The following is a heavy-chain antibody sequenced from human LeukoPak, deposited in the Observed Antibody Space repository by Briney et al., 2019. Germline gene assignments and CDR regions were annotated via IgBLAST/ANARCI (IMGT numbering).Heavy chain of an antibody. CDR1: GFTFDDYA. Sequence: PGGSLRLPCAASGFTFDDYAMHWVRQAPGKGLEWVSLISWDGGSTYYADSVKGRFTISRDNSKNSLYLQMNSLRAEDTALYYCAKDRGRYCTNGVCSPADYWGQGTLVTVSS. CDR3: AKDRGRYCTNGVCSPADY. V-gene: IGHV3-43D*03. J-gene: IGHJ4*02. D-gene: IGHD2-8*01. CDR2: ISWDGGST.